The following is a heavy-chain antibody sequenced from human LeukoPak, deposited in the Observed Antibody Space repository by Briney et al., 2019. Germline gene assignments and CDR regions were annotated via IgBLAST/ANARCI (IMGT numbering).Heavy chain of an antibody. CDR3: ARDNSGFDP. Sequence: SETLSLTCAVYGGSFSGYYWSWIRQPPGKGLEWIGYIYYSGSTYYNPSLKSRVTISVDTSKNQFSLKLSSVTAADTAVYYCARDNSGFDPWGQGALVTVSS. J-gene: IGHJ5*02. CDR2: IYYSGST. D-gene: IGHD1-26*01. V-gene: IGHV4-34*09. CDR1: GGSFSGYY.